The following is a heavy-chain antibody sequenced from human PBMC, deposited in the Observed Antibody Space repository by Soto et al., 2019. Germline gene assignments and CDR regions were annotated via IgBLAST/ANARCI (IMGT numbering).Heavy chain of an antibody. CDR2: IWYDGSKK. CDR3: VRDGYCNDCRSYSVPVFDY. CDR1: GFTFSSYD. V-gene: IGHV3-33*01. J-gene: IGHJ4*02. D-gene: IGHD2-15*01. Sequence: QVQLVESGGGVVQPGRSLRLSCAASGFTFSSYDMHWVRQATGKGLEWVAVIWYDGSKKYYADSVKGRFTISRDNSKNMLYLQSNSLRADDTAVYYCVRDGYCNDCRSYSVPVFDYWCQRTVVTVSS.